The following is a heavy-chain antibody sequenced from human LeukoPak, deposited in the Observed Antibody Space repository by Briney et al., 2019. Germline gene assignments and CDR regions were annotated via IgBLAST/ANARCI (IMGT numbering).Heavy chain of an antibody. Sequence: PGGSLRLSCAASGFTFSSYSMNWVRQAPGKGLVWVSRINSDGSSTSYADSVKGRFTISRDNAKNTLYLQMNSLRAEDTAVYYCARKKATDYYYYYYGMDVWGQGTTVTVSS. D-gene: IGHD5-24*01. CDR2: INSDGSST. J-gene: IGHJ6*02. V-gene: IGHV3-74*01. CDR1: GFTFSSYS. CDR3: ARKKATDYYYYYYGMDV.